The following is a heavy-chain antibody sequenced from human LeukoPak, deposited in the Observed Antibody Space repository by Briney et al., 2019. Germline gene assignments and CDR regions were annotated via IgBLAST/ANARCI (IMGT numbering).Heavy chain of an antibody. CDR3: ARGLATAAAY. J-gene: IGHJ4*02. V-gene: IGHV3-7*01. CDR2: INQDGNQK. CDR1: GFTFNKYW. D-gene: IGHD6-13*01. Sequence: GGSLRLSCVDFGFTFNKYWMSWVRQAPGKGLEWLVNINQDGNQKYYVDSVKGRFTISRDNAKNSVYLQMNRLRGEDTAIYYCARGLATAAAYWGQGTLVTVSS.